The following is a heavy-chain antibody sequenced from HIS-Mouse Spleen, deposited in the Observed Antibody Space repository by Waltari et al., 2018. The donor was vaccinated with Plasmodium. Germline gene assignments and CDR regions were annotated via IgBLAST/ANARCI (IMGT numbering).Heavy chain of an antibody. CDR2: IYYSGST. D-gene: IGHD1-26*01. CDR3: ARRGGSYYYFDY. Sequence: QLQLQESGPGLVKHSETLSLTCTVSGGSLSSSSYYWGWIRQPPGKGLEWIGSIYYSGSTYYNPSLKSRVTISVDTSKNQFSLKLSSVTAADTAVYYCARRGGSYYYFDYWGQGTLVTVSS. J-gene: IGHJ4*02. V-gene: IGHV4-39*01. CDR1: GGSLSSSSYY.